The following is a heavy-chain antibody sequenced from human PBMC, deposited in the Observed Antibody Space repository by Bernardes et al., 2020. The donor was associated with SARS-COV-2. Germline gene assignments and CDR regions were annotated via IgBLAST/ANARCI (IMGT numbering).Heavy chain of an antibody. J-gene: IGHJ5*02. D-gene: IGHD2-8*02. CDR2: INPNGGGT. CDR3: VRASGGSGFDP. Sequence: ASVKVSCKASGYTFTGHYIHWVRQAPGQGLEWVGWINPNGGGTNYAQKFQGRVTVTRDTSISTAYMELSRLRSDDTAVYYCVRASGGSGFDPWGQGTLVTVSS. CDR1: GYTFTGHY. V-gene: IGHV1-2*02.